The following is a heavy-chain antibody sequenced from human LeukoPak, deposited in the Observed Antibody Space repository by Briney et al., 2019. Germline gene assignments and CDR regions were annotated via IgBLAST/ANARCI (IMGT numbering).Heavy chain of an antibody. CDR2: IYPGDSDT. V-gene: IGHV5-51*01. Sequence: GESLKISCKGSGYSFTSYWIAWVRQMPGKGLEWMGIIYPGDSDTTYSPSFQGQVTISADKSISTAYLQWRSLRASDTAMYYCARVRDGYRSDAFDMWGQGTMVTVSS. CDR3: ARVRDGYRSDAFDM. CDR1: GYSFTSYW. J-gene: IGHJ3*02. D-gene: IGHD5-24*01.